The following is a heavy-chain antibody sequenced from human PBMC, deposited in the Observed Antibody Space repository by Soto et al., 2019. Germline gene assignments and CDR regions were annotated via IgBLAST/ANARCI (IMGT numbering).Heavy chain of an antibody. J-gene: IGHJ4*02. D-gene: IGHD3-22*01. V-gene: IGHV4-59*01. CDR3: ARALPPPYHYDSSGYYPLDY. CDR1: GGSISSYY. Sequence: SETLSLTCTVSGGSISSYYWSWIRQPPGKGLEWIGYIYYSGSTNYNPSLKSRVTISVDTSKNQFSLKLSSVTAADTAVYYCARALPPPYHYDSSGYYPLDYWGQGTLVT. CDR2: IYYSGST.